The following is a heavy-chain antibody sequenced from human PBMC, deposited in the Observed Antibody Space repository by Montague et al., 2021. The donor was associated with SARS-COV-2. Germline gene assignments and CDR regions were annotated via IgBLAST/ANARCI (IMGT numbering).Heavy chain of an antibody. D-gene: IGHD4-23*01. V-gene: IGHV2-70*01. J-gene: IGHJ4*02. CDR1: GFSLSTSGMC. Sequence: PALVKPTQTLTLTCTFPGFSLSTSGMCVSWIRQPPGKALEWLTLIDWDDDKYYSTSLKTRLTISKDTSKNQVVLTMTNVDPVDTATYYCARSYGTTVVTRAFDYWGQGTLVTVSS. CDR3: ARSYGTTVVTRAFDY. CDR2: IDWDDDK.